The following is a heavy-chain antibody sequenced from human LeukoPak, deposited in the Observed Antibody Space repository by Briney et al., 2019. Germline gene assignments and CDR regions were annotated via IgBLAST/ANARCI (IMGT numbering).Heavy chain of an antibody. V-gene: IGHV4-59*08. CDR2: IYYSGST. CDR3: ATTRREDGSGSFDY. Sequence: SETLSLTCTVSGGSISSYYWSWIRQPPGKGPEWIGYIYYSGSTNYNPSLKSRVTISVDTSKNQFSLKLSSVTAADTAVYYCATTRREDGSGSFDYWGQGTLVTVSS. CDR1: GGSISSYY. J-gene: IGHJ4*02. D-gene: IGHD3-10*01.